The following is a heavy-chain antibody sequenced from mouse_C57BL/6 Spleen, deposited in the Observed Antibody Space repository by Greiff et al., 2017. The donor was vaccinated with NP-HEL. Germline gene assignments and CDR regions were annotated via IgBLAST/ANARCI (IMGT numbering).Heavy chain of an antibody. CDR1: GYTFTSYW. CDR3: ARWGGDYEGYAMDD. D-gene: IGHD2-4*01. J-gene: IGHJ4*01. V-gene: IGHV1-59*01. Sequence: QVQLKESGAELVRPGTSVKLSCKASGYTFTSYWMHWVKQRPGQGLEWIGVIDPSDSYTNYNQKFKGKATLTVDTSSSTAYMQLSSLTSEDSAVYYCARWGGDYEGYAMDDWGQGTSVTVSS. CDR2: IDPSDSYT.